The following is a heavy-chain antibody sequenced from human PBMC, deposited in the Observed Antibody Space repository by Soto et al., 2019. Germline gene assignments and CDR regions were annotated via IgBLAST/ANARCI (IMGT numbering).Heavy chain of an antibody. CDR3: AHSRGYNGYEGPPLYEMDV. D-gene: IGHD5-12*01. CDR1: GFSVKTSGVG. CDR2: IYWNDFK. Sequence: QITLKESGPTLVKPTQTLTLTCTCSGFSVKTSGVGVGWIRQPPGKTLEWLALIYWNDFKRYTPSLESRLTITKGPPQNQVGLKGTKVDPADTATYYCAHSRGYNGYEGPPLYEMDVWGQGTTVTVSS. V-gene: IGHV2-5*01. J-gene: IGHJ6*02.